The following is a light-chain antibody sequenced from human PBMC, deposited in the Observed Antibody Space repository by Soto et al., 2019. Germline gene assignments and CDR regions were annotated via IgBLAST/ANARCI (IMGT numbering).Light chain of an antibody. CDR2: VDS. Sequence: SYELTQPPSVSVAPGQTARITCGGNNIESKSVHWYQQRPGQAPVLVIYVDSDRPSGIPDRFSASTSGNTAALTISRVEAGDEADYYCQVWDTISDHYVFGSGTKLPS. CDR1: NIESKS. CDR3: QVWDTISDHYV. J-gene: IGLJ1*01. V-gene: IGLV3-21*02.